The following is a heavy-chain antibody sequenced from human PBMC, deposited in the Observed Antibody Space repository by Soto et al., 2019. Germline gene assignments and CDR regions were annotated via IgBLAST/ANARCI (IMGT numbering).Heavy chain of an antibody. CDR2: ISVDNGNT. CDR1: GYTFASYG. J-gene: IGHJ4*02. V-gene: IGHV1-18*01. Sequence: QVQLVQSGAELKKPGASVKVSCKPSGYTFASYGITWVRQAPGQGLQWMGWISVDNGNTNYAENLQGRATMTTDTSTCSAYMELRGLVSDVTAVDYCARGIYRLDSWGQGTLVTVSS. CDR3: ARGIYRLDS. D-gene: IGHD6-13*01.